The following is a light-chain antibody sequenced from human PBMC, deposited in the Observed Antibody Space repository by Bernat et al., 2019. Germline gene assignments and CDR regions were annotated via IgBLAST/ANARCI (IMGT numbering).Light chain of an antibody. Sequence: DIQMTQSPSSLSASVGDRVTITCRASQDIGSYLNWYQQKPGKAPNLLIYFASRLESGVPSRFSGSGSETEFTLTITSLQPEDFATYYCQQHNSYPWTFGQGTKVEIK. CDR1: QDIGSY. J-gene: IGKJ1*01. CDR3: QQHNSYPWT. V-gene: IGKV1-17*01. CDR2: FAS.